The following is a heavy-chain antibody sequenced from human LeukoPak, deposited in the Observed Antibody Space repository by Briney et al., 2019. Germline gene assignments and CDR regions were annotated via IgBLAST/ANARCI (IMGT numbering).Heavy chain of an antibody. Sequence: GGSLRLSCAASGFTFSNYWMNWFRQAPGKGLEWVANIKEDGSEKNYVESVKGRFTISRDNAKNSLFLQMNSLRAEDTAVYYCARSEAGMSYWGQGTLVTVSS. CDR3: ARSEAGMSY. CDR1: GFTFSNYW. CDR2: IKEDGSEK. J-gene: IGHJ4*02. V-gene: IGHV3-7*01.